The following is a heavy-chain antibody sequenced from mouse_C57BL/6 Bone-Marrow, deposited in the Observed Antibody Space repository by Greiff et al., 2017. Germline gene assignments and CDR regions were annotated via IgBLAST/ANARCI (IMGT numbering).Heavy chain of an antibody. CDR2: IYPGDGDT. CDR3: ARKSGNYFDY. J-gene: IGHJ2*01. V-gene: IGHV1-82*01. CDR1: GYAFSSSW. Sequence: VQRVESGPELVKPGASVKISCKASGYAFSSSWMNWVKQRPGKGLEWIGRIYPGDGDTNYNGKFKGKATLTADKSSSTAYMQLSSLTSEDSAVYFCARKSGNYFDYWGQGTTLTVSS.